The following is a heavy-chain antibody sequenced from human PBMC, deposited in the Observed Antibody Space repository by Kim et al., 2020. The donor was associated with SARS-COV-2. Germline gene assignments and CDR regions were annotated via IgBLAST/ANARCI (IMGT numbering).Heavy chain of an antibody. CDR1: GFTFSSYG. V-gene: IGHV3-30*18. Sequence: GGSLRLSCAASGFTFSSYGMHWVRQAPGKGLEWVAVISYDGSNKYYADSVKGRFTISRDNSKNTLYLQMNSLRAEDTAVYYCAKVQVSPYYYDSSGYFGAFDIWGQGTMVTVSS. CDR2: ISYDGSNK. J-gene: IGHJ3*02. D-gene: IGHD3-22*01. CDR3: AKVQVSPYYYDSSGYFGAFDI.